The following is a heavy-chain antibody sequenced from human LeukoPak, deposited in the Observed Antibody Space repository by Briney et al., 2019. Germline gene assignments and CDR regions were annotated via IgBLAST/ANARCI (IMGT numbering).Heavy chain of an antibody. V-gene: IGHV3-7*01. Sequence: GGSLRLSCAASGFTYTNYWVSWFRQAPGQGLEWVASIKQDGIERYYVDSVKGRFTISRDNAKNSLFLQLSSLRVEDTAVYYCARGSMHVYHLYTDYWGQGTLVTVSS. CDR3: ARGSMHVYHLYTDY. D-gene: IGHD3-16*01. CDR1: GFTYTNYW. CDR2: IKQDGIER. J-gene: IGHJ4*02.